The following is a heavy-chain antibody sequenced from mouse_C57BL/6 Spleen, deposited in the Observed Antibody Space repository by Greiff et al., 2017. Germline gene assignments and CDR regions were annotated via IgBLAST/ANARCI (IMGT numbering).Heavy chain of an antibody. CDR1: GFSLTSYA. J-gene: IGHJ4*01. D-gene: IGHD1-1*01. V-gene: IGHV2-9-1*01. CDR2: IWTGGGT. CDR3: ARNALTVVAPMDY. Sequence: QVQLQQSGPGLVAPSQSLSITCTVSGFSLTSYAISWVRQPPGKGLEWLGVIWTGGGTNYNSALKSRLSISKDNSKSQVFLKMNSLQTDDTARYYCARNALTVVAPMDYWGQGTSVTVSS.